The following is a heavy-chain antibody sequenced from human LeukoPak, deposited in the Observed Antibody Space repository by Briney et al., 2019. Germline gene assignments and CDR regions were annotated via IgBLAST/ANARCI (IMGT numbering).Heavy chain of an antibody. J-gene: IGHJ3*02. D-gene: IGHD4-17*01. Sequence: SETPSLTCTVSGYSISSGYYWGWIRQPPGKGLEWIGSIYHSGSTYYNPSLKSRVTISVDTSKNQFSLKLSSVTAADTAVYYCARDPGAVTRREDAFDIWGQGTMVTVSS. CDR2: IYHSGST. V-gene: IGHV4-38-2*02. CDR1: GYSISSGYY. CDR3: ARDPGAVTRREDAFDI.